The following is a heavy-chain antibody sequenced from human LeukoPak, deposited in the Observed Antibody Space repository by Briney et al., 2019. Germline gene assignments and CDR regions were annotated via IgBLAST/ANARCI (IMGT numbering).Heavy chain of an antibody. V-gene: IGHV4-59*11. CDR3: ARDLVTVTKGFDI. D-gene: IGHD4-17*01. CDR1: AASFSSHY. J-gene: IGHJ3*02. Sequence: PSETLSLTCAVSAASFSSHYWTWIRQSPGKGLEWIGYISYIGSTNYNPSLKSRVTISIDTSRNQFSLKLRSVTGADTAVYYCARDLVTVTKGFDIWGQGTMVSVSS. CDR2: ISYIGST.